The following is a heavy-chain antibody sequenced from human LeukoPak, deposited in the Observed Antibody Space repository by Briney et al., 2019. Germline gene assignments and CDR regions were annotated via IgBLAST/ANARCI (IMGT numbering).Heavy chain of an antibody. CDR3: ARVTMVRGVISHYYYGMDV. Sequence: KPSETLSLTCAVYGESFSGYYWSWIRQPPGKGLEWIAEINHSGSTNYNPSLKSRATISVDTSKNQFSLKLSSVTAADTAVYYCARVTMVRGVISHYYYGMDVWGKGTTVTVSS. J-gene: IGHJ6*04. V-gene: IGHV4-34*01. CDR2: INHSGST. D-gene: IGHD3-10*01. CDR1: GESFSGYY.